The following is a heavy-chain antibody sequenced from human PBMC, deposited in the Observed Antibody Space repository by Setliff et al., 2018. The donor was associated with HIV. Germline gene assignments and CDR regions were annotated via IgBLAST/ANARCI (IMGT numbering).Heavy chain of an antibody. Sequence: SETLSLTCAVYGGSFSDYQWSWVRQSPGKGLEWIGQINYSGTTRYNPSLKSRITISIDTSKSQFSLKLTSVAAADTAVYYCARDSGGYNYGFAVGSFDYWGQGALVTVSS. D-gene: IGHD5-18*01. CDR2: INYSGTT. CDR3: ARDSGGYNYGFAVGSFDY. CDR1: GGSFSDYQ. V-gene: IGHV4-34*01. J-gene: IGHJ4*02.